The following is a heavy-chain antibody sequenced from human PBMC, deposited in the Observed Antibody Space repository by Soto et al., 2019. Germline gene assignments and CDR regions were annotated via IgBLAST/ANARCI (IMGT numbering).Heavy chain of an antibody. Sequence: ASVKVSCKASGGTFSSYAIIWVRQAPGQGLEWMGGIIPIFGTANYAQKFQGRVTITADESTSTAYMELSSLRSEDTAVYYCARVTSPVDNWFDPWGQGTLVTVSS. CDR3: ARVTSPVDNWFDP. CDR2: IIPIFGTA. CDR1: GGTFSSYA. J-gene: IGHJ5*02. D-gene: IGHD2-15*01. V-gene: IGHV1-69*01.